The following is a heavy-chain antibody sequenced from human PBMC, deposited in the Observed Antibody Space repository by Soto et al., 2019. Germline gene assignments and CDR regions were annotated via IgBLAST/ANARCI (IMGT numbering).Heavy chain of an antibody. D-gene: IGHD2-15*01. J-gene: IGHJ3*02. CDR1: GGSFSGYY. V-gene: IGHV4-34*03. CDR2: INHSGST. Sequence: SETLSLTCAVYGGSFSGYYWSWIRQPPGKGLEWIGEINHSGSTNYNPSLKSRDTISVDKSKNQFYLKLSTVTVADMALYYCSGPRYCSGGSCYSTSAFDIWGQGTMVTVSS. CDR3: SGPRYCSGGSCYSTSAFDI.